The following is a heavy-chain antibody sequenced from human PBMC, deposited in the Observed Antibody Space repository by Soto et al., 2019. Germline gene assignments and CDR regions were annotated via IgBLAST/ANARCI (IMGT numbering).Heavy chain of an antibody. CDR1: GYTFTSYA. V-gene: IGHV1-3*01. Sequence: ASVKVSCKASGYTFTSYAMHWVRQAPGQRLEWMGWINAGNGNTKYSQEFQGRVTITRDTSASTAYMELSSLRFEDTAVYFCATAIADDAFDIWGRGTMVTVSS. D-gene: IGHD2-2*01. CDR2: INAGNGNT. J-gene: IGHJ3*02. CDR3: ATAIADDAFDI.